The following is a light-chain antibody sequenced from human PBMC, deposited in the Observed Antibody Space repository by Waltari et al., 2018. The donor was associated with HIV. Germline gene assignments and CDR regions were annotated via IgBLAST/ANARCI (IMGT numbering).Light chain of an antibody. Sequence: DIQMTQSPLSLSASVGDRVTITCQASKDIKHYLNWYQQKPGKAPNLLIYDASNLETGVPSRFSGSGSGTHFTLTVSSLRPEDTATYYCQQYDDLEYTFGQGTRLE. CDR1: KDIKHY. J-gene: IGKJ2*01. CDR2: DAS. V-gene: IGKV1-33*01. CDR3: QQYDDLEYT.